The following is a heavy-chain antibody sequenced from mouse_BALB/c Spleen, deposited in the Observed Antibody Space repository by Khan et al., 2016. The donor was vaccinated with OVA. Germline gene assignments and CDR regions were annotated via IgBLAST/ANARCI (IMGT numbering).Heavy chain of an antibody. CDR2: INTYTGGP. CDR1: GYTLTNYG. J-gene: IGHJ3*01. CDR3: ARSNGNYWFAY. Sequence: QEVQSGPELKKPGETVKISCKASGYTLTNYGMNWVKQAPGKGLKWMGWINTYTGGPTYAEDFKGRIAFSLETSASTAYLQINNLKNEETATYFCARSNGNYWFAYWGQGTLVTVSA. D-gene: IGHD2-1*01. V-gene: IGHV9-3-1*01.